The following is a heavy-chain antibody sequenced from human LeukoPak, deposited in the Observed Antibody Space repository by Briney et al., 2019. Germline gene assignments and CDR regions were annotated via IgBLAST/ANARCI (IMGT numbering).Heavy chain of an antibody. J-gene: IGHJ4*02. CDR2: IYYSGNT. V-gene: IGHV4-59*12. Sequence: SETLSLTCTVSGGSISSYYWSWIRQPPGRGLEWIGYIYYSGNTYYNPSLKSRVTISVDTSKNQFSLKLTSVTAADTAVYYCAREGGFYRPLDYSGQGTLVTVSS. CDR3: AREGGFYRPLDY. CDR1: GGSISSYY. D-gene: IGHD3-3*01.